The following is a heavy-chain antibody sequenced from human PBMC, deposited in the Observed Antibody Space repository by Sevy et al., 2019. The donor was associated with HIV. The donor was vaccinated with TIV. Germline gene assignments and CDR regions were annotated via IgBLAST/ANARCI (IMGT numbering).Heavy chain of an antibody. CDR2: ISASGYST. CDR3: AKDFSDVYYYDSSATVDY. Sequence: GGSLRLSCAASGFTFSSYAMSWVRQAPGKGLEWVSSISASGYSTYYADSVKGRFTLSRDNSRNTLDLQMNSLRADDTAVYYCAKDFSDVYYYDSSATVDYWGQGTLVTVSS. D-gene: IGHD3-22*01. CDR1: GFTFSSYA. J-gene: IGHJ4*02. V-gene: IGHV3-23*01.